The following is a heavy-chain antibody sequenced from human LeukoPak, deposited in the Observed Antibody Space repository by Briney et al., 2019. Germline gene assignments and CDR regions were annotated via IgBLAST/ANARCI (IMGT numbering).Heavy chain of an antibody. CDR2: IYSGGGT. D-gene: IGHD6-13*01. CDR3: AKDRETTASGTFDH. J-gene: IGHJ4*02. CDR1: GFTVSSND. V-gene: IGHV3-53*05. Sequence: GGSLRLSCEASGFTVSSNDMSWVRQAPGKGLEWVSVIYSGGGTDYADSVKGRFTISRDNSRNTVHLQMNSLRGEDTAEYFCAKDRETTASGTFDHWGQGTLVTVSS.